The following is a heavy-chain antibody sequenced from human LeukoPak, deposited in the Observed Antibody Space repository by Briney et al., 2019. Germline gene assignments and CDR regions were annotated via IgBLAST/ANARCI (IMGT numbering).Heavy chain of an antibody. D-gene: IGHD4/OR15-4a*01. V-gene: IGHV3-30*04. CDR1: GFTFSNYA. J-gene: IGHJ5*02. Sequence: PGGSLRLSCAASGFTFSNYAMHWVLQAPGKGLEWVAVISYDGRNEYYADSVKGRFTISRDNSKNTLYLQMNSLRVQDTAVYYCARDDFGFDPWGQGTLVTVSS. CDR2: ISYDGRNE. CDR3: ARDDFGFDP.